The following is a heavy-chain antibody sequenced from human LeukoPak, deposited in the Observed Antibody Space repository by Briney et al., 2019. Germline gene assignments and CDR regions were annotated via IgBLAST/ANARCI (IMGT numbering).Heavy chain of an antibody. J-gene: IGHJ6*03. V-gene: IGHV3-33*06. CDR2: IWYDGSNK. CDR1: GFTFSSYG. CDR3: AKKATVSTYYYYYYMDV. Sequence: PGGSLRLSCAASGFTFSSYGMHWVRQAPGKGLEWVAVIWYDGSNKYYADSVKGRFTISRDNSKNTLYLQMNSLRAEDTAVYYCAKKATVSTYYYYYYMDVWGKGTTVTVSS. D-gene: IGHD4-17*01.